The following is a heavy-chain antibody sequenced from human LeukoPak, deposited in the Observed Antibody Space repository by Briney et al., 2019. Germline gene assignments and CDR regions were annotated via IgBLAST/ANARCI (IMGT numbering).Heavy chain of an antibody. D-gene: IGHD4-23*01. Sequence: PGGSLRPSCAASGFTFSSYWMHWVRQAPGKGLVWVSRINSDGSNTNYADSVKGRFTISRDNAKNTLYLQMNSLRAEDTAVYYCAREMGSRYGGNSDAFDIWGQGTMDTVSS. CDR3: AREMGSRYGGNSDAFDI. V-gene: IGHV3-74*01. CDR1: GFTFSSYW. CDR2: INSDGSNT. J-gene: IGHJ3*02.